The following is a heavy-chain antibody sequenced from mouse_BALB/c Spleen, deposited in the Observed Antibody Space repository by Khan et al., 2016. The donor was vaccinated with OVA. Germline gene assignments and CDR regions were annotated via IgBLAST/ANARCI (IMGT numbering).Heavy chain of an antibody. Sequence: QIQVVQSGPELKKPGETVKISCKASGYSFTNYVMNWVKQAPGKGLKWMGWINTYIGEPTYSDDFKGRFAFSLETSAGTAYLKINNLKNADTASYFCARGNRDFDYWGQGTTLTVSS. CDR3: ARGNRDFDY. V-gene: IGHV9-3-1*01. CDR1: GYSFTNYV. CDR2: INTYIGEP. J-gene: IGHJ2*01. D-gene: IGHD2-1*01.